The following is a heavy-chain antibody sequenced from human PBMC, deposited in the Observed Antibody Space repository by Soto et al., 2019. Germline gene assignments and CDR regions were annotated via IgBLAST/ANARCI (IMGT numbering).Heavy chain of an antibody. CDR3: ARGYGDSLYYFDY. CDR2: IYSGGST. CDR1: GFTVSSNY. Sequence: GGSLRLSCAASGFTVSSNYMSWVRQAPGNGLECVSVIYSGGSTFYADSVKCRFTISRHNSKNTLYLQMNSLRAEDSAVYYCARGYGDSLYYFDYWGQGTLVTVSS. V-gene: IGHV3-53*04. J-gene: IGHJ4*02. D-gene: IGHD4-17*01.